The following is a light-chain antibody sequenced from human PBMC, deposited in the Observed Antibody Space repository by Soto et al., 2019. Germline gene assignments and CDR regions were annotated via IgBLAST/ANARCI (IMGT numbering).Light chain of an antibody. CDR2: SSD. V-gene: IGLV1-47*02. CDR3: AAWDDSLSGHVV. J-gene: IGLJ2*01. CDR1: SSNMGSNY. Sequence: QSALTQPPSASGTPGQRVTISCSGSSSNMGSNYVYWYQQLPGTAPKLLIYSSDQRPSGVPDRFSGSKSGTSASLAISGLRSEDEADYYCAAWDDSLSGHVVFGGGTKLTVL.